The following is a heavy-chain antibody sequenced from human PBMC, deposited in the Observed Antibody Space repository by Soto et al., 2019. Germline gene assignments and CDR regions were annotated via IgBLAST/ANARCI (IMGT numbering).Heavy chain of an antibody. D-gene: IGHD3-22*01. J-gene: IGHJ4*02. CDR2: IIPIFGTA. Sequence: KFSCKASGGAFSSYGISWVRQAPGQGLEWMGGIIPIFGTANYAQKFQGRVTITADESTSTAYMELSSLRSEDTAVYYCARDPQYYYDSSGQLYFDYWGQGTLFTVSS. CDR3: ARDPQYYYDSSGQLYFDY. CDR1: GGAFSSYG. V-gene: IGHV1-69*01.